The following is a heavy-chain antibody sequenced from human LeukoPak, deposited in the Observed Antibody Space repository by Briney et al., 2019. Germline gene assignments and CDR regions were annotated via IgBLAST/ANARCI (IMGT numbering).Heavy chain of an antibody. D-gene: IGHD5-18*01. CDR2: INHSGST. CDR1: VGSFSGYY. CDR3: ARGIDGYSYGYYGY. Sequence: SETLSLTCAVYVGSFSGYYWSWIRQPPGKGLEWIGEINHSGSTNYNPSLKSRVTISVDTSKNQFSLKLSSVTAADTAVYYCARGIDGYSYGYYGYWGQGTLVTVSS. J-gene: IGHJ4*02. V-gene: IGHV4-34*01.